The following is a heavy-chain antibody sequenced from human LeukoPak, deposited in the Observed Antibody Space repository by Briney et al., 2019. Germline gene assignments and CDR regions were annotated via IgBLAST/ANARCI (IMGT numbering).Heavy chain of an antibody. J-gene: IGHJ4*02. D-gene: IGHD4-4*01. CDR1: GYTFTGNY. V-gene: IGHV1-2*02. Sequence: ASVRVSCKASGYTFTGNYMHWVRQAPGQGLEWMGWIYPNSGGTKYALKFQGRVTMTRDTSISTAYLDLSSLTSDDTAVYFCVAVTYSNNDDFDYWGQGTLVTVSS. CDR3: VAVTYSNNDDFDY. CDR2: IYPNSGGT.